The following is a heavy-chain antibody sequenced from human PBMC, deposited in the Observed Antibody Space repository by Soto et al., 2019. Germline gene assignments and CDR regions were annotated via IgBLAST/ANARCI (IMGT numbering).Heavy chain of an antibody. CDR1: GFSLSTSGVG. J-gene: IGHJ6*02. CDR3: AHRYYDFWSGYYTDYYGMDV. CDR2: IYWNDDK. Sequence: QITLKESGPTLVKPTQTLTLTCTFSGFSLSTSGVGVGWIRQPPGKALEWLAHIYWNDDKRYSPSLKSRLTITKDTSKNHVVLTMTNMDPVDTATYYCAHRYYDFWSGYYTDYYGMDVWGQGTTVTVSS. D-gene: IGHD3-3*01. V-gene: IGHV2-5*01.